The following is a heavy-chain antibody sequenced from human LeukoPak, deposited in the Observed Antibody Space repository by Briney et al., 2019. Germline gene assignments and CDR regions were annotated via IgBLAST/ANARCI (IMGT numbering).Heavy chain of an antibody. D-gene: IGHD4-17*01. Sequence: ASVKVSCKASGYTFTSYGIIWVRQAPGQGLEWMGWISAYNGNTNYAQKLQGRVTMTTDTSTSTAYMELRSLRSDDTAVYYCATSTVTTSRYDYWGQGTLVTVSS. CDR3: ATSTVTTSRYDY. V-gene: IGHV1-18*01. CDR1: GYTFTSYG. J-gene: IGHJ4*02. CDR2: ISAYNGNT.